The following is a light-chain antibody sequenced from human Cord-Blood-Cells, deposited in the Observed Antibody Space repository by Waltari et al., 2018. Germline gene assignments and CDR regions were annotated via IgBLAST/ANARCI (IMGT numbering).Light chain of an antibody. Sequence: QSALTQPASVSGSPGQSITISCTGTSSDVGGYNLVSWYQQHPGKAPKLMIYDVSKRPSGVSNRFSGSKSGNTASLTISGLQAEDEADYYCSSYTSSSVVFGGGTKLTVL. J-gene: IGLJ2*01. V-gene: IGLV2-14*02. CDR3: SSYTSSSVV. CDR1: SSDVGGYNL. CDR2: DVS.